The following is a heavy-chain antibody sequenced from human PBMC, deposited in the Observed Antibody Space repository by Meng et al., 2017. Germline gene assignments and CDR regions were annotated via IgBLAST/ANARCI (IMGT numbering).Heavy chain of an antibody. CDR1: GGTFSSSV. CDR2: NIPSFCKA. J-gene: IGHJ5*02. V-gene: IGHV1-69*01. CDR3: ARESWFDP. Sequence: ETLGQYGAEVKKPGCSVKAACKVSGGTFSSSVISWVRQAPGQVLEWVGGNIPSFCKANYEQKFQGRVTITADESTSTAYMELSSLRSEDTAVYYCARESWFDPWGQGTLVTVSS.